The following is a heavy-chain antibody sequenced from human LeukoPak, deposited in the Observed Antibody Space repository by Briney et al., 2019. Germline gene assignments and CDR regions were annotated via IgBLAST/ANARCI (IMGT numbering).Heavy chain of an antibody. V-gene: IGHV3-23*01. CDR3: ANGIAAAADY. CDR1: GFTFSSYS. D-gene: IGHD6-13*01. CDR2: ISDSGGST. Sequence: GGSLRLSCAASGFTFSSYSMSWVRQAPGKGLEWVSAISDSGGSTYYADSAKGRFTISRDNSKDTLYLQMNSLRAEDTAVYYCANGIAAAADYWGQGTLVTVSS. J-gene: IGHJ4*02.